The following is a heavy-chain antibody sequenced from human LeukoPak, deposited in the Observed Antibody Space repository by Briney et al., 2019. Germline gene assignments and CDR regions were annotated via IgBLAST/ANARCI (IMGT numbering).Heavy chain of an antibody. CDR1: GFTLSSYA. CDR3: AKYCSGVTCSPLDY. Sequence: GGSLRLSCAASGFTLSSYAMSWVRQAPGKGLEWVSAISGIGGNTFYADSVRGRFTISRDGSKNTLYLQMNSLRAEDTAVYYCAKYCSGVTCSPLDYWGQGTLVTVSS. CDR2: ISGIGGNT. D-gene: IGHD2-15*01. V-gene: IGHV3-23*01. J-gene: IGHJ4*02.